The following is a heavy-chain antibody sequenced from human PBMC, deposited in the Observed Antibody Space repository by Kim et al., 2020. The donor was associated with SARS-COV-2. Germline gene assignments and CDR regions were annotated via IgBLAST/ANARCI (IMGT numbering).Heavy chain of an antibody. CDR3: ARSFAAKSLDAFDI. CDR1: GFTFRSYN. D-gene: IGHD2-15*01. CDR2: NSGSSRYI. V-gene: IGHV3-21*01. J-gene: IGHJ3*02. Sequence: GGSQRLSCAASGFTFRSYNMNWVRQAPGKGLEWVSYNSGSSRYIYYADSVKGRFTISRDNAKNSLSLQMNSLRAEDTGIYYCARSFAAKSLDAFDIWGQG.